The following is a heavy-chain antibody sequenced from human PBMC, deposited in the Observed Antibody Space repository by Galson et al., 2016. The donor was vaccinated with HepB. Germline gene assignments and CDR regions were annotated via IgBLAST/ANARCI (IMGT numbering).Heavy chain of an antibody. CDR1: GYSFTSYW. Sequence: QSGAEVKKPGESLKIPCKGSGYSFTSYWIGWVRQMPGKGLEWMGIIYPGDSDTRYSPSFQGQVTISADKSTSPAYLQWSSLKASDTAMYYCAGQRRDDYNPFRPKRAPRPDVFDIWGQGTMVTVSS. V-gene: IGHV5-51*01. CDR2: IYPGDSDT. J-gene: IGHJ3*02. CDR3: AGQRRDDYNPFRPKRAPRPDVFDI. D-gene: IGHD5-24*01.